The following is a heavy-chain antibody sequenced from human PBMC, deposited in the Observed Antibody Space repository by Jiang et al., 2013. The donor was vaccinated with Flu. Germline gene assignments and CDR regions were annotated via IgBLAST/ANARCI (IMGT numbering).Heavy chain of an antibody. V-gene: IGHV3-9*01. J-gene: IGHJ4*02. CDR2: ISWNSGSI. D-gene: IGHD6-13*01. Sequence: QLVESGGGLVQPGRSLRLSCAASGFTFDDYAMHWVRQAPGKGLEWVSGISWNSGSIGYADSVKGRFTISRDNAKNSLYLQMNSLRAEDTALYYCAKAYSSSWYYFDYWGQGTLVTVSS. CDR3: AKAYSSSWYYFDY. CDR1: GFTFDDYA.